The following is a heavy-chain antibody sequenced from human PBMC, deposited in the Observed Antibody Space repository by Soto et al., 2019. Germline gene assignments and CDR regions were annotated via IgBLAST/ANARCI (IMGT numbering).Heavy chain of an antibody. J-gene: IGHJ2*01. D-gene: IGHD2-15*01. V-gene: IGHV1-18*01. CDR1: GYTFSEYG. Sequence: QVQLVQSGAEVKRPGASVKVSCKASGYTFSEYGISWVRQAPGQGLEWMGWISPYNGETSFPQNDDGRFTLASDTSTNTTYMDLRSRSYNNTAVYYFAKYRHRRVISSPASGGWFFNLWGRGTLVTVTS. CDR2: ISPYNGET. CDR3: AKYRHRRVISSPASGGWFFNL.